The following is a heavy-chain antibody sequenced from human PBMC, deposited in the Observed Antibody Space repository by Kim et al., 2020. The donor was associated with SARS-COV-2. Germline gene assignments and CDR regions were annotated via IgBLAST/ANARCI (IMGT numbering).Heavy chain of an antibody. J-gene: IGHJ6*02. CDR3: AKDHYRYCSSTSCYYGMDV. CDR1: GFTFSSYG. D-gene: IGHD2-2*01. Sequence: GGSLRLSCAASGFTFSSYGMHWVRQAPGKGLEWVAVIWYDGSNKYYADSVKGRFTISRDNSKNTLYLQMNSLRAEDTAVYYCAKDHYRYCSSTSCYYGMDVWGQGTTVTVSS. V-gene: IGHV3-33*06. CDR2: IWYDGSNK.